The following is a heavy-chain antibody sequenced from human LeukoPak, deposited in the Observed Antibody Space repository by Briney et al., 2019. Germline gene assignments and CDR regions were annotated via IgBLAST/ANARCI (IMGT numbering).Heavy chain of an antibody. D-gene: IGHD2-2*01. CDR2: IKQDGSEK. Sequence: GGSLRLSCAASGFTFSSYWMSWVRQAPGKGLEWVANIKQDGSEKYYVDSVKGRFTISRDNAKKSTFLQMNSLRVEETALYYCVRWGVAADMQDWGQGTLVTVSS. CDR1: GFTFSSYW. J-gene: IGHJ4*02. CDR3: VRWGVAADMQD. V-gene: IGHV3-7*01.